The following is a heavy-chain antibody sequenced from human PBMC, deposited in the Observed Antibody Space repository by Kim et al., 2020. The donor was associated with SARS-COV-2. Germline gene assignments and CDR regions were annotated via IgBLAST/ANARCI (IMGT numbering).Heavy chain of an antibody. J-gene: IGHJ4*02. V-gene: IGHV3-48*02. Sequence: GGSLRLSCAASGFTFSSYSMNWVRQAPGKGLEWVSYISSSSSTIYYADSVKGRFTISRDNAKNSLYLQMNSLRDEDTAVYYCARGSSLSGYDYIWGSYRQYVYFDYWGQGTLVTVSS. CDR1: GFTFSSYS. CDR3: ARGSSLSGYDYIWGSYRQYVYFDY. CDR2: ISSSSSTI. D-gene: IGHD3-16*02.